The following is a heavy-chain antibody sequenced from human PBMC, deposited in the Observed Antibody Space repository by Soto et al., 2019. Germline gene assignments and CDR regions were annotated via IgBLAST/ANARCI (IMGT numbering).Heavy chain of an antibody. Sequence: GGSLRLSCEASGFTFSDYWMSWVRQAPGKGPEWVANIKFDGSEKQYVDSVSGRFTISRDNSRNSLFLQMNSLRAGDTAVYYCVKDGGYCSSSTCYSPRNHYFDSWGQGTLVTVSS. CDR2: IKFDGSEK. CDR1: GFTFSDYW. J-gene: IGHJ4*02. D-gene: IGHD2-2*01. CDR3: VKDGGYCSSSTCYSPRNHYFDS. V-gene: IGHV3-7*03.